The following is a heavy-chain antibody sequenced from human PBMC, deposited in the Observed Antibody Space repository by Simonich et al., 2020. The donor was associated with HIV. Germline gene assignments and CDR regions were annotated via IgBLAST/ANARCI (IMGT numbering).Heavy chain of an antibody. V-gene: IGHV4-34*01. J-gene: IGHJ4*02. CDR2: INHSGST. CDR1: GGSFSVYY. D-gene: IGHD3-10*01. Sequence: QVQLQQWGAGLLKPSETLSLTCAVYGGSFSVYYWIWIRKSPGKGLEWIGEINHSGSTTYNPSLKSRVTISVDTSKKQFSLKLSSVTAADTAVYYCARESTLRSYYYGSGSGLGYWGQGTLVTVSS. CDR3: ARESTLRSYYYGSGSGLGY.